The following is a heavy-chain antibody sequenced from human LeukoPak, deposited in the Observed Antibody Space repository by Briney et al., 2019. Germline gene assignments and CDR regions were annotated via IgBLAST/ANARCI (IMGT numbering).Heavy chain of an antibody. V-gene: IGHV1-18*01. CDR2: ISGYNGNT. CDR1: GYTFTMYG. CDR3: ARAGSGSGWYFDY. Sequence: ASVKVSCKASGYTFTMYGISWVRQAPGQGLEWMGWISGYNGNTNYAEKLQGRVTMTTDTSTSTVYMELRSLRSDDTAVYYCARAGSGSGWYFDYWGQGTLVTVSA. J-gene: IGHJ4*02. D-gene: IGHD6-19*01.